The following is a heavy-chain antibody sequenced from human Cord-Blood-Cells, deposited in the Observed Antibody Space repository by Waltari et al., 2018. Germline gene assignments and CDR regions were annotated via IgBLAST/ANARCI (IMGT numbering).Heavy chain of an antibody. V-gene: IGHV1-2*02. CDR2: INPNSGGT. CDR1: GYPFTGYY. D-gene: IGHD7-27*01. J-gene: IGHJ2*01. CDR3: AVSNWGEDGYFDL. Sequence: QVQLVQSGAAVKKHGASVKVSCKASGYPFTGYYMHWVRPAPGQGLEWMGWINPNSGGTNYAQKFQGRVTMTRDTSISTAYMELSRLRSDDTAVYYCAVSNWGEDGYFDLWGRGTLVTVSS.